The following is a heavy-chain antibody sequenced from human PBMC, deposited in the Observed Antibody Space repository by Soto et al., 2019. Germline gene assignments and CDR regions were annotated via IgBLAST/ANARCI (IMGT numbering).Heavy chain of an antibody. Sequence: QVQLVQSGPEVKKPGSSVKVSCKASGGTFSDSVTSWVRQAPGQGLEWMGGIVPIFGKANLAEKFQDRVSSTADESTSTAYMKLISLRSEDTAVYYCARGRDGSNYYFDYWGQGTLVTVSS. CDR3: ARGRDGSNYYFDY. CDR2: IVPIFGKA. D-gene: IGHD3-10*01. CDR1: GGTFSDSV. V-gene: IGHV1-69*01. J-gene: IGHJ4*02.